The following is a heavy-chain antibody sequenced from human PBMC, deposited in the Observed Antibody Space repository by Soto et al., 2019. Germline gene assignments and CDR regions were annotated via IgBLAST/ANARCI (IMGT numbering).Heavy chain of an antibody. J-gene: IGHJ4*02. D-gene: IGHD2-15*01. CDR3: ARPRQHCSGGSCYIGY. CDR1: GYSFTSYW. Sequence: GESLKISCKGSGYSFTSYWIGWVRQMPGKGLEWMGIIYPGDPDTRYSPSFQGQVTISADKSISTAYLQWSSLKASDTAMYYCARPRQHCSGGSCYIGYWGQGTLVTVSS. V-gene: IGHV5-51*01. CDR2: IYPGDPDT.